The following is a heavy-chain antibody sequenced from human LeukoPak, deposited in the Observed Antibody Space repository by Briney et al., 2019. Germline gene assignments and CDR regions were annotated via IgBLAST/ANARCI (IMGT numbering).Heavy chain of an antibody. CDR3: ARNLVVAADVDAFDI. CDR2: IYTSGST. CDR1: GGSISSGSYY. D-gene: IGHD2-15*01. Sequence: SETLSLTCTVSGGSISSGSYYWSWIRQPAGKGLEWIGRIYTSGSTNYNPSLKSRVTISVDTSKNQFSLKLSSVTAADTAVYYCARNLVVAADVDAFDIWGQGTMVTVSS. V-gene: IGHV4-61*02. J-gene: IGHJ3*02.